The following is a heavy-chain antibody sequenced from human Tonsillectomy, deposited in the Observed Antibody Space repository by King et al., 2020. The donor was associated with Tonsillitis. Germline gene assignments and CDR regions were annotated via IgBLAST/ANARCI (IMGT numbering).Heavy chain of an antibody. D-gene: IGHD3-9*01. CDR1: GFTFSNAW. CDR3: TTFYDSLTGYFSIDY. J-gene: IGHJ4*02. Sequence: QLVQSGGGLVKPGGSLRLSCAASGFTFSNAWMSWVRQAPGKGLEWVGRIKSKTDGGTTDYAAPGKGRFTISRDDSKNTLYLQMNSLKTEDTAVYYCTTFYDSLTGYFSIDYWGQGTLVTVSS. V-gene: IGHV3-15*01. CDR2: IKSKTDGGTT.